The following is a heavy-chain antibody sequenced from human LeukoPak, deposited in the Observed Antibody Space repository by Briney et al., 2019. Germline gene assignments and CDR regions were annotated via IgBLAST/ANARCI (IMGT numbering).Heavy chain of an antibody. CDR2: IDPSDSYT. CDR1: GYSFTTYW. CDR3: TRQRSGWPLDF. V-gene: IGHV5-10-1*01. D-gene: IGHD6-19*01. J-gene: IGHJ4*02. Sequence: GESLKISCQGSGYSFTTYWITWVRQMPGKGLEWMGRIDPSDSYTNYSPSFQGHFTISADKSISTAYLQCSSLKAPDTAMYYWTRQRSGWPLDFWGQGTLVTVSS.